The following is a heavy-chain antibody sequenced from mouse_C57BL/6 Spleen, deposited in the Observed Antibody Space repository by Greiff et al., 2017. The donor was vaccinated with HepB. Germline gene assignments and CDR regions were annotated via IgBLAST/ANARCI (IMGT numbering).Heavy chain of an antibody. CDR3: ARGGTTVVENYAMDY. CDR2: IYPGDGDT. V-gene: IGHV1-82*01. CDR1: GYAFSSSW. Sequence: QVQLKQSGPELVKPGASVKISCKASGYAFSSSWMNWVKQRPGKGLEWIGRIYPGDGDTNYNGKFKGKATLTADKSSSTAYMQLSSLTSEDSAVYFCARGGTTVVENYAMDYWGQGTSVTVSS. J-gene: IGHJ4*01. D-gene: IGHD1-1*01.